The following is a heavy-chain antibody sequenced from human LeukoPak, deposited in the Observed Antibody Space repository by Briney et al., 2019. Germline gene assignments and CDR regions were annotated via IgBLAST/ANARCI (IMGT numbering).Heavy chain of an antibody. V-gene: IGHV4-39*07. Sequence: SETLSLTCTVSGGSISSSSYYWGWIRQPPGKGLEWIGSIYYSGSTYYNPSLKSRVTISVDTSKNQFSLKLSSVTAADTAVYYCARVYPWIKSSGYYYDYWGQGTLVTVSS. CDR3: ARVYPWIKSSGYYYDY. CDR1: GGSISSSSYY. J-gene: IGHJ4*02. CDR2: IYYSGST. D-gene: IGHD3-22*01.